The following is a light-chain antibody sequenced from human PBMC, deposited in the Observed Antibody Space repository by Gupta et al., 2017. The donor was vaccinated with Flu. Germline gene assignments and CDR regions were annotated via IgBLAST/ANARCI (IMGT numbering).Light chain of an antibody. CDR3: QQASSYPIS. J-gene: IGKJ4*01. V-gene: IGKV1D-12*01. CDR1: QDIDDW. CDR2: AAS. Sequence: DIQLTQSPSSVSASVRDRVTITCRASQDIDDWLVWYQHKPGKAPRLLIYAASTVHDGVPSRFSGSGSGTEFTLTINSLQPEDFATYYCQQASSYPISFGGATKVDIK.